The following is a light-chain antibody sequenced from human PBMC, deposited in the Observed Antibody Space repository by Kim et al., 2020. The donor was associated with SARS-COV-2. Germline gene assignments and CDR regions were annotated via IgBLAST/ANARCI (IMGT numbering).Light chain of an antibody. J-gene: IGLJ2*01. CDR3: AAWDDSRTVL. V-gene: IGLV1-44*01. CDR1: ISNIGTNT. Sequence: QSVLTQPPSAYGTPGQRVTISCSGSISNIGTNTVNWYQQLPGTAPKLLIYSNNQRPSGVPDRFSGSKSGTSASLAISGLQSDDEADYYCAAWDDSRTVLFGGGTQLTV. CDR2: SNN.